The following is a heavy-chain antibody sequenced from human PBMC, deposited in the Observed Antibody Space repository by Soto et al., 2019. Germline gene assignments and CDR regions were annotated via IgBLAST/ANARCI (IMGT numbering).Heavy chain of an antibody. Sequence: QVQLQESGPGLVKPSETLSLICTVSGGSISPDYWSWVRQPPGKGLEWIAYIYHSGNTMYNPSLKSRVTISVDTSKNHFSLRLTSVTVADTAVYYCARGANWFDPWGQGTLVTVSS. V-gene: IGHV4-59*01. CDR1: GGSISPDY. J-gene: IGHJ5*02. CDR3: ARGANWFDP. CDR2: IYHSGNT.